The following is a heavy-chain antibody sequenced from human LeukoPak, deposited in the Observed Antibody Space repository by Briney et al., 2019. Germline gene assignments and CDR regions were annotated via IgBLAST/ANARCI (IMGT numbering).Heavy chain of an antibody. CDR3: ARDFRVIAVAGTCDY. D-gene: IGHD6-19*01. Sequence: GGSLRLSCAASGFTFSSYGMHWVRQAPGKGLEWVAVISYDGSNKYYADSVKGRFTISRDNSKNTLYLQMNSLRAEDTAVYYCARDFRVIAVAGTCDYWGQGTLVTVSS. J-gene: IGHJ4*02. CDR1: GFTFSSYG. CDR2: ISYDGSNK. V-gene: IGHV3-30*19.